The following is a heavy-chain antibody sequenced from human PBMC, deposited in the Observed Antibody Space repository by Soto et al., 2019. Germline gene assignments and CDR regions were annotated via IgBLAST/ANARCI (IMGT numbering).Heavy chain of an antibody. D-gene: IGHD6-13*01. V-gene: IGHV3-23*01. CDR1: GFTFSIYA. J-gene: IGHJ4*02. CDR2: ISGSGGST. Sequence: PGGSLSLSCAAAGFTFSIYAMSWVRQAPGKGLEWVSAISGSGGSTYYADSVKGRFTISRDNSKNTLYLQMNSLRADDTAVYYCAKATRGGAATLIRDYWGQGTLVSVSS. CDR3: AKATRGGAATLIRDY.